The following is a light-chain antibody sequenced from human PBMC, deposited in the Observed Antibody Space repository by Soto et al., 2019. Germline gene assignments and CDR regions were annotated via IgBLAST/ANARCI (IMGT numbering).Light chain of an antibody. V-gene: IGKV3-20*01. CDR1: QSASSRY. CDR2: GAS. CDR3: QQDDNSPWT. Sequence: EIVLTQSPGTLSLSPGERATLSCRAGQSASSRYLAWYQLKPGQAPRVLIYGASSRATGIPDRFSGSGSGTDFTLTISRLEPEDFAVYYCQQDDNSPWTFGQGTKVEIK. J-gene: IGKJ1*01.